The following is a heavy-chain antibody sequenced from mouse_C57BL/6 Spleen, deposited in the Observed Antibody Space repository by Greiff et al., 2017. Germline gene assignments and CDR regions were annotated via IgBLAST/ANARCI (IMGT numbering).Heavy chain of an antibody. V-gene: IGHV1-18*01. CDR3: ARWAVVRVRDYAMDY. CDR2: INPNNGGT. J-gene: IGHJ4*01. D-gene: IGHD1-1*01. Sequence: EVQLQQSGPELVKPGASVKIPCKASGYTFTDYNMDWVKQSHGKSLEWIGDINPNNGGTIYNQKFKGKATLTVDKSSSTAYMELRSLTSEDTAVYYWARWAVVRVRDYAMDYWGQGTSVTVSS. CDR1: GYTFTDYN.